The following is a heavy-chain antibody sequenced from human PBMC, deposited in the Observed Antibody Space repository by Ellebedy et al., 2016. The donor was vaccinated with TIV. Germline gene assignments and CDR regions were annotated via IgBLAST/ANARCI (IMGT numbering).Heavy chain of an antibody. V-gene: IGHV3-11*01. CDR3: ARDGASDYGIDL. CDR2: ISGIGSTI. D-gene: IGHD4/OR15-4a*01. Sequence: GGSLRLXXAVSGFTSTDYYMSWIRQAPGKGLEWIAYISGIGSTIYYASSVRGRFTVSRDSAKNSLLLEMNSLRAEDSGVYHCARDGASDYGIDLWGRGTLVTVSS. J-gene: IGHJ5*02. CDR1: GFTSTDYY.